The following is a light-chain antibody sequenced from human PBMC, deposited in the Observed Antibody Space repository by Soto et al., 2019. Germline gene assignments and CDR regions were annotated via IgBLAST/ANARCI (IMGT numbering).Light chain of an antibody. Sequence: EIVMTQSPATLSVSPGERATLSCRASQSVSSNLAWYQQKPGQAPRLLIYGASTRATGIPARFSGSGSGTEFTLTISSLQSEDFAVYYCQQYNNWPPKFGQGSKADIK. CDR3: QQYNNWPPK. V-gene: IGKV3-15*01. J-gene: IGKJ1*01. CDR2: GAS. CDR1: QSVSSN.